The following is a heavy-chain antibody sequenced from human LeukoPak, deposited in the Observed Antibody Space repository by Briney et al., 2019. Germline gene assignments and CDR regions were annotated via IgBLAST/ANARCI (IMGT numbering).Heavy chain of an antibody. Sequence: GGSLRLSCAASGFTFDDYAMHWVRQAPGKGLEWVSGISWNSGSLDYADSVRGRFTISRDNAKNSLYLQMNSLRTEDTALYYCVKAARSGYYYPTFDYWGQGTLVTVSS. V-gene: IGHV3-9*01. D-gene: IGHD3-22*01. CDR3: VKAARSGYYYPTFDY. CDR1: GFTFDDYA. CDR2: ISWNSGSL. J-gene: IGHJ4*02.